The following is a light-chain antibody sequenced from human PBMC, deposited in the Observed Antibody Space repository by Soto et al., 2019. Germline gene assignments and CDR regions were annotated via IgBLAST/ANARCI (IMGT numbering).Light chain of an antibody. V-gene: IGKV1-33*01. Sequence: DIQMTQSPSSLSASVGDRVTITCQASQDISNYLNWYQQKPGKAPKLLIYDASNLETGVPSRFSGSGSGTDFTSTISSLQPEDIGTYYCQQYDNLPPLTFGGGTKVEIK. CDR2: DAS. J-gene: IGKJ4*01. CDR3: QQYDNLPPLT. CDR1: QDISNY.